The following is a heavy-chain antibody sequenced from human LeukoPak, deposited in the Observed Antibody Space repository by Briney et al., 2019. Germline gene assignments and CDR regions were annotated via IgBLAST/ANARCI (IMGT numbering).Heavy chain of an antibody. D-gene: IGHD3-9*01. CDR2: ISSSSSYI. V-gene: IGHV3-21*01. CDR3: ARDPTYFDWLPVY. J-gene: IGHJ4*02. Sequence: PGGSLRLSCAASGSTFSGYSMNWVRQAPGKGLEWVSSISSSSSYIYYADSVKGRFTISRDNAKNSLYLQMNSLRAEDTAVYYCARDPTYFDWLPVYWGQGTLVTVSS. CDR1: GSTFSGYS.